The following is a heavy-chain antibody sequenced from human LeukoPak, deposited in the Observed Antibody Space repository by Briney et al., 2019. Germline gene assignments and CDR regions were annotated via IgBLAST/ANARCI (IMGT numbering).Heavy chain of an antibody. CDR1: SGSISSHY. CDR2: IYYSGST. CDR3: ARDYGSEYNWFDP. V-gene: IGHV4-59*11. D-gene: IGHD3-10*01. J-gene: IGHJ5*02. Sequence: SETLSLTCTVSSGSISSHYWSWIRQPPGKGLEWIGYIYYSGSTNYNPSLKSRVTISVDTSKNQFSLKLSSVTAADTAVYYCARDYGSEYNWFDPWGQGTLVTVSS.